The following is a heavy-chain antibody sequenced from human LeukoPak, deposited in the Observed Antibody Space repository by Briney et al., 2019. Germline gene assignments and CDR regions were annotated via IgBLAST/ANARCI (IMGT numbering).Heavy chain of an antibody. V-gene: IGHV4-34*01. J-gene: IGHJ6*04. CDR2: INHSGST. Sequence: SETLSLTYAVYGGSFSGYYWSWIRQPPGKGLEWIGEINHSGSTNYNPSLKSRVTISVDTSKNQFSLKLSSVTAADTAVYYCARGDYYYGMDVWGKGTTVTVSS. CDR3: ARGDYYYGMDV. CDR1: GGSFSGYY.